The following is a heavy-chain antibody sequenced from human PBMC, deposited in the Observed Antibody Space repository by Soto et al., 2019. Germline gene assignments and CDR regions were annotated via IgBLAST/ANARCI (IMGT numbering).Heavy chain of an antibody. CDR1: EFNFVNLA. CDR3: AKVGTSLIYSAADAFDI. Sequence: FLRVPYTVSEFNFVNLAVRWVLKTTGKGLEWVSAISGSGGSTYYADSVKGRFTISRDNSKNTLYLQMNSLRAEDTAVYYCAKVGTSLIYSAADAFDIWVQGTMVTVS. D-gene: IGHD1-7*01. CDR2: ISGSGGST. V-gene: IGHV3-23*01. J-gene: IGHJ3*02.